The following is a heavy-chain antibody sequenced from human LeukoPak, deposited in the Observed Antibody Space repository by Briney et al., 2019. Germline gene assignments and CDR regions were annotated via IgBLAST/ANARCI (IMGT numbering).Heavy chain of an antibody. V-gene: IGHV1-3*01. CDR3: ASSSGWYSNSFDAFDI. Sequence: ASVKVSCKASGYTFTSYALNWVRQAPGQRLEWMGWINAGNGNTKYSQKFQGRVTITRDTSASTAYMELSSLRSEDTAVYYCASSSGWYSNSFDAFDIWGQGTMVTVSS. CDR1: GYTFTSYA. D-gene: IGHD6-19*01. J-gene: IGHJ3*02. CDR2: INAGNGNT.